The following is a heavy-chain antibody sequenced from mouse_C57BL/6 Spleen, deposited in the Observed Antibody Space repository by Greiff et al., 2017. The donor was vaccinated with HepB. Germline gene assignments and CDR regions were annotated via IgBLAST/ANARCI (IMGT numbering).Heavy chain of an antibody. D-gene: IGHD6-1*01. Sequence: QVHVKQPGAELVRPGSSVKLSCKAPGYTFTSYWMHWVKQRPIQGLEWIGNIDPSDSETHYNQKFKDKATLTVDKSSSTAYMQLSSLTSEDSAVYYCAREASRYYFDYWGQGTTLTVSS. V-gene: IGHV1-52*01. CDR3: AREASRYYFDY. CDR1: GYTFTSYW. CDR2: IDPSDSET. J-gene: IGHJ2*01.